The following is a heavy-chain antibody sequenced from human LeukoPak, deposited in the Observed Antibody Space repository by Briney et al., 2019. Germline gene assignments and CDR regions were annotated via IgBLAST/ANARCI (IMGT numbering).Heavy chain of an antibody. Sequence: ASVKVSCTASGGTFSSYAISWVRQAPGQGLERMGGIIPIFGTANYAQKFQGRVTITADESTSTAYMELSSLRSEDTAVYYCARDRYYDSSGYYYLVHAFDIWGQGTMVTVSS. CDR3: ARDRYYDSSGYYYLVHAFDI. J-gene: IGHJ3*02. CDR1: GGTFSSYA. CDR2: IIPIFGTA. D-gene: IGHD3-22*01. V-gene: IGHV1-69*13.